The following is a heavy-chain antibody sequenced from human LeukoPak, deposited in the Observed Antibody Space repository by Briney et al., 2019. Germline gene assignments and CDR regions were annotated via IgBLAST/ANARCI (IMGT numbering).Heavy chain of an antibody. CDR1: GFTFSSYS. Sequence: GGSLRLSCAASGFTFSSYSMNWVRQAPGKGLEWVSYISSSSSNTIYYADSVKGRFTISRDNAKNSLYLQMNSLRAEDTAVYYCARAPYCTNGVCYRTYYFDYWGQGTLVTVSS. CDR2: ISSSSSNTI. V-gene: IGHV3-48*01. D-gene: IGHD2-8*01. J-gene: IGHJ4*02. CDR3: ARAPYCTNGVCYRTYYFDY.